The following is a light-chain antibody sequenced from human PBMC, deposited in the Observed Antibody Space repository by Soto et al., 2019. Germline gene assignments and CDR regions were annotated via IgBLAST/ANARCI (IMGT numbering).Light chain of an antibody. J-gene: IGLJ1*01. CDR2: DVN. V-gene: IGLV2-14*01. CDR3: CSYTSISTLV. Sequence: QPASVSGSPGQAITMSCTGTNSDVGGYNYVSWYQQHPGKAPKLMIYDVNNRPSGVSNRFSGSKSGNTASLTISGLQAEDEADYYCCSYTSISTLVFGTGTKLTVL. CDR1: NSDVGGYNY.